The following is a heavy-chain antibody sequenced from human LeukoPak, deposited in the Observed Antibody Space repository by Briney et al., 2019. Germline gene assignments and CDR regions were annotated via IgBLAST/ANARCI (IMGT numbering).Heavy chain of an antibody. V-gene: IGHV4-61*02. CDR1: GGSISSDRFY. CDR3: ARVPDWTYVPNY. CDR2: IKSSNT. D-gene: IGHD3-16*01. Sequence: PSETLSLTCTASGGSISSDRFYWTWVRQPAGKGLEWIGRIKSSNTNYNPSLKSRVIISLDTSTNQFSLKLSSLTAADTAVYYCARVPDWTYVPNYWGQGTLVTVSS. J-gene: IGHJ4*02.